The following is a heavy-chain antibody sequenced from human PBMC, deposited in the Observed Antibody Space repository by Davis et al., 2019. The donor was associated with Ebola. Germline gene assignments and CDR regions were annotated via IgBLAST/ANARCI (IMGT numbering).Heavy chain of an antibody. J-gene: IGHJ4*02. V-gene: IGHV3-48*01. D-gene: IGHD3-22*01. CDR2: ISSSSSTI. CDR1: GFTFSSYS. Sequence: GESLKISCAASGFTFSSYSMNWVRQAPGKGLEWVSYISSSSSTIYYADSVKGRFTISRDNSKNTLYLQMNSLRAEDTAVYYCAKAEYYYDSSGYYYPYQFDYWGQGTLVTVSS. CDR3: AKAEYYYDSSGYYYPYQFDY.